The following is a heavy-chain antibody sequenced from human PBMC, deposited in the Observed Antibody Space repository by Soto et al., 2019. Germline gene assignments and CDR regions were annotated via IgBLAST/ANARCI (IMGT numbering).Heavy chain of an antibody. Sequence: ASVKVSCKASGYTFTSYGISWVRQAPGQGLEWMGWISAYNGNTNYAQKLQGRVTMTRDTSISTAYMELSSLRSEDTAVYFCARGVKHGAYSRWFDPWGQGTLVTVSS. V-gene: IGHV1-18*01. CDR1: GYTFTSYG. CDR2: ISAYNGNT. CDR3: ARGVKHGAYSRWFDP. J-gene: IGHJ5*02. D-gene: IGHD4-17*01.